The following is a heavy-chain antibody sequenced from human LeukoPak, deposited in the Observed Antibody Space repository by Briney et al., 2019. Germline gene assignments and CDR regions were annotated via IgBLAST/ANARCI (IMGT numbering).Heavy chain of an antibody. Sequence: GGSVRLSCAASGFTFSSYTMDWVRQAPGKGLEWVSSISGSSRHKYHADSVKGRFTISRDNDKNSLYLQMNSLRAEDTAVYYCARTANFAGGYYIDYWGQGTLVTVSS. CDR3: ARTANFAGGYYIDY. CDR2: ISGSSRHK. V-gene: IGHV3-21*01. CDR1: GFTFSSYT. J-gene: IGHJ4*02. D-gene: IGHD3-3*01.